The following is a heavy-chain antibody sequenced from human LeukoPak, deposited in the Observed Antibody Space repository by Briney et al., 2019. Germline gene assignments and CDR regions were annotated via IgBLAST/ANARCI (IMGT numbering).Heavy chain of an antibody. CDR3: ARHSARYYDSSGFYYWYFDL. CDR2: INHSGST. Sequence: PSETLSLTCAVYGVSFSGYYWSWIRQPPGKGLEWIGEINHSGSTNYNPSLKSRVTISVDTSKNQFSLNLSSVTAADTAVYYCARHSARYYDSSGFYYWYFDLWGRGTLVTVSS. D-gene: IGHD3-22*01. CDR1: GVSFSGYY. V-gene: IGHV4-34*01. J-gene: IGHJ2*01.